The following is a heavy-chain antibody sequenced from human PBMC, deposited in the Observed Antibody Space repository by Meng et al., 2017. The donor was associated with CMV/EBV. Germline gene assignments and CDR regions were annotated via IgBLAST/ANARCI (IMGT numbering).Heavy chain of an antibody. V-gene: IGHV3-21*01. D-gene: IGHD3-22*01. CDR1: GFTFSSYS. Sequence: GGSLRLSCAASGFTFSSYSMNWVRQAPGKGLEWVSSISSSSSYIYYADSVKGRFTISRDNAKNSLYLQMNSLRAEDTAVYYCASDYYDSGGYHPVEFDYWGQGTLVTVSS. CDR2: ISSSSSYI. J-gene: IGHJ4*02. CDR3: ASDYYDSGGYHPVEFDY.